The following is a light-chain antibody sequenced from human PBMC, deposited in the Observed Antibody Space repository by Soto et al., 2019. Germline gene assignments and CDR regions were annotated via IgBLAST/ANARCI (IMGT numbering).Light chain of an antibody. CDR1: QDIRSD. Sequence: IQMTQFPSSLSASVGDRVTITCRASQDIRSDLGWYQQRPGKAPQLLIFSTSSLQSGVPSRFSGSGSGTDFTLTITSLQPEDFATYYCLQDYEYPLTFGGGTKVDIK. CDR3: LQDYEYPLT. V-gene: IGKV1-6*01. CDR2: STS. J-gene: IGKJ4*01.